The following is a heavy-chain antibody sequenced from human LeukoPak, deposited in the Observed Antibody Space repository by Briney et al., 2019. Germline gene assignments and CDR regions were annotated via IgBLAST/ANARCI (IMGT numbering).Heavy chain of an antibody. CDR2: ISYDGSNK. CDR3: ARDSSSSWSYFDY. CDR1: GFTFSSYA. Sequence: GGSLRLSRAASGFTFSSYAMHWVRQAPGKGLEWVAVISYDGSNKYYADSVKGRFTISRDNSKNTLYLQMNSLRAEDTAVYYCARDSSSSWSYFDYWGQGTLVTVSS. V-gene: IGHV3-30*04. J-gene: IGHJ4*02. D-gene: IGHD6-6*01.